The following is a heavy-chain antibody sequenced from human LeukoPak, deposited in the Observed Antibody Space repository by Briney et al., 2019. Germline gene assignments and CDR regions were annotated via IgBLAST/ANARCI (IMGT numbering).Heavy chain of an antibody. V-gene: IGHV4-39*07. CDR3: ARGGLHGFWYFDV. D-gene: IGHD5-24*01. Sequence: SETLSLTCTVSGGSISSSSYYWGWIRQPPGKGLEWIGSIYYSGSTYYNPSLKSRVTISVDTSKNQFFLKLSSVTAADTAVYYCARGGLHGFWYFDVWGRGTLVTVSS. J-gene: IGHJ2*01. CDR2: IYYSGST. CDR1: GGSISSSSYY.